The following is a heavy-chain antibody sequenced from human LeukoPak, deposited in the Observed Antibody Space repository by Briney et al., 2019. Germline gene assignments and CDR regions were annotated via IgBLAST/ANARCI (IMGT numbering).Heavy chain of an antibody. V-gene: IGHV3-9*01. CDR3: ARGNRDSSGFYYYYGMDV. CDR2: ISWNSNNI. J-gene: IGHJ6*02. CDR1: GFTFDDYA. D-gene: IGHD6-19*01. Sequence: PGRSLRLSCAASGFTFDDYAMFWVRQAPGMGLEWGSGISWNSNNIGYAASVKGRFTISRDNAKNSLYLQMNSLRAEDTAFYYCARGNRDSSGFYYYYGMDVWGQGTTVTVSS.